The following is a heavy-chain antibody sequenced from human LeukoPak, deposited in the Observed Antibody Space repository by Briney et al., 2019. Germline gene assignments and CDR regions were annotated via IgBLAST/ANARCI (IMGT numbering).Heavy chain of an antibody. CDR2: INHSGIT. CDR1: GGSFSGYY. D-gene: IGHD3-3*01. J-gene: IGHJ4*02. V-gene: IGHV4-34*01. Sequence: SETLSLTCAVYGGSFSGYYWSWIRQPPGKGLEWIGEINHSGITNYNPPLKRRVTISVDTSKNQFSLKLSSLTAAATAVYYCARGRGYDFWSGYSGHYFDYWGQGTLVTVSS. CDR3: ARGRGYDFWSGYSGHYFDY.